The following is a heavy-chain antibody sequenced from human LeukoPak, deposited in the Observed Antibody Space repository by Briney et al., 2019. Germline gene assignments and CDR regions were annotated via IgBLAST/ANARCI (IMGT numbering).Heavy chain of an antibody. Sequence: SQTLSLTCAISGDSVSSSSAAWNWIRQSPSRGLEWLGRTYYRSKWYNDYAVSVKSRITINPDTSKNQFSLQLNSVTPEDTAVYYCARESGNSSSWYLFGYYYYYGMDVWGQGTTVTVSS. CDR1: GDSVSSSSAA. CDR2: TYYRSKWYN. CDR3: ARESGNSSSWYLFGYYYYYGMDV. D-gene: IGHD6-13*01. V-gene: IGHV6-1*01. J-gene: IGHJ6*02.